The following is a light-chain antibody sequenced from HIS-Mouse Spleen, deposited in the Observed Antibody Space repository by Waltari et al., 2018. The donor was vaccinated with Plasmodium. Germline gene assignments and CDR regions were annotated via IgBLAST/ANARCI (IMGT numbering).Light chain of an antibody. J-gene: IGKJ1*01. CDR1: QSISNY. Sequence: DIQMTQSPSSLSASVGDRVTITCRASQSISNYLNWYQQKPGKAPKFLIYAASTLQSGVPSRFIGSGSGTDLTLTISSLQPEDFATYYGQQSYSTWTFGQGTKVEIK. V-gene: IGKV1-39*01. CDR3: QQSYSTWT. CDR2: AAS.